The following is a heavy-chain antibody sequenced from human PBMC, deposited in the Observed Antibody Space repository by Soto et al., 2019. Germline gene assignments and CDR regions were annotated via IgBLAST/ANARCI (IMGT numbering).Heavy chain of an antibody. J-gene: IGHJ4*02. V-gene: IGHV2-5*02. CDR1: GFSLTTSGVG. CDR3: AHRVLRTVFGLVTTTAIYFDS. CDR2: IYWDDDK. Sequence: QITLNESGPTVVRPTETLTLTCRFSGFSLTTSGVGVGWIRQSPGKAPEWLALIYWDDDKRYSASLKSRLTITKATSKNQLVLTVSDLDPTDTATYYCAHRVLRTVFGLVTTTAIYFDSWGQGTPVALSS. D-gene: IGHD3-3*01.